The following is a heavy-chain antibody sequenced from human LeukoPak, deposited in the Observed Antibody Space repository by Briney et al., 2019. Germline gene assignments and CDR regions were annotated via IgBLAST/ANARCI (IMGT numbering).Heavy chain of an antibody. J-gene: IGHJ4*02. CDR3: AKDTYYDILTGNFDY. CDR2: ISWNSGSI. V-gene: IGHV3-9*01. Sequence: PGRSLRLSCAASGFTFDDYAMHWVRQAPGKGLEWVSGISWNSGSIGYADSVKGRFTISRDNAKNSLYLQMNSLRAEDTALYYCAKDTYYDILTGNFDYWGQGTLVTVSS. CDR1: GFTFDDYA. D-gene: IGHD3-9*01.